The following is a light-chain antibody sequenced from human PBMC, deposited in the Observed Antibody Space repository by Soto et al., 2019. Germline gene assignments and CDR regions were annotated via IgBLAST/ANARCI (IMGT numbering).Light chain of an antibody. J-gene: IGKJ1*01. CDR3: QQSYSRLVT. CDR1: ENINSY. V-gene: IGKV1-39*01. CDR2: AAS. Sequence: DIQMTQSPSSLSASVEDRVIITCRASENINSYLNWYQQKPGKAPKLLIYAASSLQSGVPSRFSGSGSKTVFTLTINNLQPEDSATYYCQQSYSRLVTFGQGTKVEIK.